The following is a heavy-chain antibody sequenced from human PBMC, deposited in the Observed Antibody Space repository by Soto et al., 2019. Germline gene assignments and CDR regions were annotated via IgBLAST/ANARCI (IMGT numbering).Heavy chain of an antibody. CDR2: IIPIFGTA. J-gene: IGHJ6*02. CDR3: ARGGSRRDYYYYAMDV. Sequence: SVNVSCKASVGSFRSYAIIWVRQAPGQGLEWMGGIIPIFGTANYAQKFQGRVTITADESTSTAYMELSSLRSEDTAVYYCARGGSRRDYYYYAMDVWVQGTTVTVSS. D-gene: IGHD3-10*01. V-gene: IGHV1-69*01. CDR1: VGSFRSYA.